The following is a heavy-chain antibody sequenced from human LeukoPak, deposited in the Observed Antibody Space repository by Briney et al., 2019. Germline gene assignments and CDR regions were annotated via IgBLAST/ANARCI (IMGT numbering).Heavy chain of an antibody. D-gene: IGHD1-26*01. Sequence: PSETLSLTCTVSGGSISSYYWSWIRQPAGKGLEWIGRIYTSGSTNYNPSLKSRVTVSVDTSKNQFSLKLSSVTAADTAVYYCARSQGRRFLPTPPYMDVWGKGTTVTVSS. CDR3: ARSQGRRFLPTPPYMDV. V-gene: IGHV4-4*07. CDR1: GGSISSYY. J-gene: IGHJ6*03. CDR2: IYTSGST.